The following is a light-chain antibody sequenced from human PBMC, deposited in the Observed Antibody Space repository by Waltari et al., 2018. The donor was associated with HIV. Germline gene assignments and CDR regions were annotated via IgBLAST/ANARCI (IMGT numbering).Light chain of an antibody. J-gene: IGLJ1*01. CDR3: CSYAGRSTHV. Sequence: QSALTQPASVYGSPGQSITISCPGTSSDVGRYNVVSWYQQHPGKAPKLMIYEVTKRPSGVSNRFSGSKSGNTASLTISGLQAEDEADYYCCSYAGRSTHVFGTGTKVTVL. CDR1: SSDVGRYNV. CDR2: EVT. V-gene: IGLV2-23*02.